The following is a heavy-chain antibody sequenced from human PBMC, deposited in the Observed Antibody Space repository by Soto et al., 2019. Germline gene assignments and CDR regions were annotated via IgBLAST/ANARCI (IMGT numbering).Heavy chain of an antibody. D-gene: IGHD6-13*01. CDR3: AREGPGSSSWYVDS. CDR2: ISSSSGYI. J-gene: IGHJ4*02. CDR1: GFTFSDYY. Sequence: QVQLVESGGGLVKPGGSLRLSCAASGFTFSDYYMSWIRQAPGKGLEWVSYISSSSGYINYADSVKGRFTISRDNAKNSRYLQMNRLRAEDTAVYYCAREGPGSSSWYVDSWGQGTLVTVSS. V-gene: IGHV3-11*05.